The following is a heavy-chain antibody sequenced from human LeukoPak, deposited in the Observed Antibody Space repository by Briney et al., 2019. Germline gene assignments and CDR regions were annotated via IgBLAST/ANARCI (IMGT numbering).Heavy chain of an antibody. CDR3: ARDLGGSSGLIYYFDY. D-gene: IGHD6-19*01. CDR2: INPNSGGT. CDR1: GYTFTGYY. V-gene: IGHV1-2*02. Sequence: GASVRVSCKASGYTFTGYYMHWVRQAPGQGLEWMGWINPNSGGTNYAQTFQGRVTMTRDTSISTAYMELSRLRSDDTAVYYCARDLGGSSGLIYYFDYWGQGTLVTVSS. J-gene: IGHJ4*02.